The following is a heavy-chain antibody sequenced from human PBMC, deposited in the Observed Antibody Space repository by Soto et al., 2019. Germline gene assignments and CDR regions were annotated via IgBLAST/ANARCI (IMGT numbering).Heavy chain of an antibody. CDR1: GYTFTSYT. CDR2: INTGNGNT. J-gene: IGHJ4*02. Sequence: ASVKVSCTASGYTFTSYTLHWVRQAPGQRLEWMGWINTGNGNTKYSQKFQGRVTITRDTSASTAYMELSSLRSEDTAVYYCARGDTMVRGVIIDYFDYWGQGTLVTVS. V-gene: IGHV1-3*04. D-gene: IGHD3-10*01. CDR3: ARGDTMVRGVIIDYFDY.